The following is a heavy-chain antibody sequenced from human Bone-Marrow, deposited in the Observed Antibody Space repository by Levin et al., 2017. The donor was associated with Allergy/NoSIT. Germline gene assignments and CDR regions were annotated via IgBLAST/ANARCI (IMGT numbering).Heavy chain of an antibody. CDR3: ASRVTISGVGYYFNY. Sequence: GGSLRLSCVGTGFSFSSHSMNWVRQAPGKGLEWISYISPSSGTRDYSDSVKGRFTVSRDNFQKSVSLEMTNVRVDDTAVYYCASRVTISGVGYYFNYWGLGTLVTVSA. CDR1: GFSFSSHS. V-gene: IGHV3-48*04. D-gene: IGHD3-3*01. J-gene: IGHJ4*02. CDR2: ISPSSGTR.